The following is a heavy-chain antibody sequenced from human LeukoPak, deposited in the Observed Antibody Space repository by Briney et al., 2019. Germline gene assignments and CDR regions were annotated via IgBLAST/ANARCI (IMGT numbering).Heavy chain of an antibody. J-gene: IGHJ5*02. CDR1: GFIFSDSN. Sequence: GGSLRHSCAASGFIFSDSNINWISQAPGKGLEWVSYISSSGSTIYYADSVKGRFTISRDNAKNSLYLQMNSLRAEDTAVYYCAREYQSWFDPWGQGTLVTVSS. CDR3: AREYQSWFDP. CDR2: ISSSGSTI. D-gene: IGHD2-2*01. V-gene: IGHV3-11*04.